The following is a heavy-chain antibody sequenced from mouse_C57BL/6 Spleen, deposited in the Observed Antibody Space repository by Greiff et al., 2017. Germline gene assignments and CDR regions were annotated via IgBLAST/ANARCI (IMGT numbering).Heavy chain of an antibody. J-gene: IGHJ2*01. Sequence: VQLQQSGPELVKPGASVKISCKASGYAFSSSWMNWVKQRPGKGLEWIGRIYPGDGDTNYNGKFKGKATLTADKSSSTAYMQLISLTSEYSAVYFCAREDYGYDRQFYFDYWGQGTTLTVSS. V-gene: IGHV1-82*01. CDR3: AREDYGYDRQFYFDY. CDR2: IYPGDGDT. D-gene: IGHD2-2*01. CDR1: GYAFSSSW.